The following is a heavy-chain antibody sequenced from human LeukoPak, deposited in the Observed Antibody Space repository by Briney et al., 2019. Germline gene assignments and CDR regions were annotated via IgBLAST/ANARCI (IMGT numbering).Heavy chain of an antibody. V-gene: IGHV6-1*01. D-gene: IGHD6-19*01. Sequence: SQTLSLTCAISGDSVSINSAAWNWIRHSPSRGLEWLGRTYYRSKWYNDYAVSVKSRITVNPDTSKNLFSLKLNSVTPEDTAVYYCAREGSSGSLLFDYWGQGTLVTVSS. CDR2: TYYRSKWYN. J-gene: IGHJ4*02. CDR3: AREGSSGSLLFDY. CDR1: GDSVSINSAA.